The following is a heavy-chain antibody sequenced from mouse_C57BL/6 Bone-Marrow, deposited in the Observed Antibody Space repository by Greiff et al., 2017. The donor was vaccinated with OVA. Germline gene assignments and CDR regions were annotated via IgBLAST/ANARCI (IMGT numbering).Heavy chain of an antibody. CDR1: GYTFTSYG. D-gene: IGHD2-4*01. CDR3: ATYDYDVGCAY. V-gene: IGHV1-81*01. CDR2: IYPRSGNT. J-gene: IGHJ3*01. Sequence: VQLVESGAELARPGASVKLSCKASGYTFTSYGISWVKQRTGQGLEWIGEIYPRSGNTYYNEKFKGKATLTADKSSSTAYMELRSLTSEDSAVYFCATYDYDVGCAYWGQGTLVTVSA.